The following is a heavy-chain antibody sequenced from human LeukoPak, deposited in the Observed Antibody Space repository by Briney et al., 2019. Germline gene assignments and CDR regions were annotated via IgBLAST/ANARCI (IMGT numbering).Heavy chain of an antibody. CDR2: IYTSGST. D-gene: IGHD2-2*01. CDR3: AKVDVVVPAAFFGY. CDR1: GGSVSSGSYY. Sequence: SQTLSLTCTVSGGSVSSGSYYWSWIRQPAGKGLEWIGRIYTSGSTNYNPSLKSRVTISVDTSKNQFFLELSSVTAADTAVYYCAKVDVVVPAAFFGYWGQGTLVTVSS. J-gene: IGHJ4*02. V-gene: IGHV4-61*02.